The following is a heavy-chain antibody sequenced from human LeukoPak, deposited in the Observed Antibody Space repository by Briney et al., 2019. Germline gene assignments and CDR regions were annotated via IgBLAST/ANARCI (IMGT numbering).Heavy chain of an antibody. CDR2: IYYSGGT. CDR1: GGSISSYY. CDR3: ARGRSGWLLPFDY. Sequence: SETLSLTCTVSGGSISSYYWSWIRQPPGKGLEWIGYIYYSGGTNYNPSLKSRVTISVDTSKNQFSLKLSSVTAADTAVYYCARGRSGWLLPFDYWGQGTLVTVSS. D-gene: IGHD6-19*01. V-gene: IGHV4-59*01. J-gene: IGHJ4*02.